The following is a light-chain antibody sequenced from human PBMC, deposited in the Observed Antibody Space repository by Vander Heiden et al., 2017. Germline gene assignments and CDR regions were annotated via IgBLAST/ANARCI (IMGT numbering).Light chain of an antibody. J-gene: IGKJ2*02. CDR3: MQVRQPACT. CDR2: LGS. CDR1: QSLLHTNCNNY. V-gene: IGKV2-28*01. Sequence: IEFPQSPFSLSVTAGAPASIPCRSVQSLLHTNCNNYLDWYLQKPGQSPQLLIYLGSYRATGVPDRFSGSGSGTDFTLKISRVEAEDVGVYYCMQVRQPACTFGQGTKLEIK.